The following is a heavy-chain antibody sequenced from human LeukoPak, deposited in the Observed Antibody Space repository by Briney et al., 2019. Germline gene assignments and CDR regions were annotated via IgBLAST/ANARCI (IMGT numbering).Heavy chain of an antibody. Sequence: GGSLRLSCAACGFNTSTYWMSWVRQTPGKGLEWVANINQPGSGKYHVDSVKGRFTISRDNAKNSLYLQMDSLRPDDTAVYYCARTASGLFDLWGQGTLVVVSS. CDR2: INQPGSGK. J-gene: IGHJ3*01. V-gene: IGHV3-7*01. D-gene: IGHD3-10*01. CDR1: GFNTSTYW. CDR3: ARTASGLFDL.